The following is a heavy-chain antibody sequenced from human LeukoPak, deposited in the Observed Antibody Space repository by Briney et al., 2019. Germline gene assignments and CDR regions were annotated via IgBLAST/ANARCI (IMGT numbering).Heavy chain of an antibody. J-gene: IGHJ3*02. Sequence: SQTLSLTCAISGDSVSSNSAAWNWIRQSPSRGLEWLGRTYYRSKWYNDYAVSVKSRITINPDTSKNQFSLQLNSVTPEDTAVYYCARDLVGYCSSTSCYGDAFDIWGQGTMVTVSS. D-gene: IGHD2-2*01. CDR1: GDSVSSNSAA. CDR3: ARDLVGYCSSTSCYGDAFDI. V-gene: IGHV6-1*01. CDR2: TYYRSKWYN.